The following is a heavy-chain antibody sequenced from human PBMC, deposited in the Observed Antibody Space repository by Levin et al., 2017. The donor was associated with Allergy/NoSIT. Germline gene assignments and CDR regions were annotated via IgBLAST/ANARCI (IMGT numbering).Heavy chain of an antibody. J-gene: IGHJ4*02. Sequence: GGSLRLSCEASGFTFSTYAMSWVRQAPGKGLEWVSGISGTGGSTYYTDSVKGRFTISRDNSKNTVYLQMNSLRAEDTAVYYCAREYSYFDYWGQGTLVTVSS. V-gene: IGHV3-23*01. CDR3: AREYSYFDY. D-gene: IGHD5-18*01. CDR1: GFTFSTYA. CDR2: ISGTGGST.